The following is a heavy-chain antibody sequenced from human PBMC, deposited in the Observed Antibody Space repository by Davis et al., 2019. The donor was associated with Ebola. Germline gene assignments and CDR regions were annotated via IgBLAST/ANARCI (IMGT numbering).Heavy chain of an antibody. Sequence: ASVKVSCKASGYTFTSYGISWVRQAPGRGLEWMGWISAYNGNTNYAQKFQGWVTMTRDTSISTAYMELSRLRSDDTAVYYCAREGITMVRGAIDYWGQGTLVTVSS. J-gene: IGHJ4*02. CDR2: ISAYNGNT. D-gene: IGHD3-10*01. CDR3: AREGITMVRGAIDY. V-gene: IGHV1-18*01. CDR1: GYTFTSYG.